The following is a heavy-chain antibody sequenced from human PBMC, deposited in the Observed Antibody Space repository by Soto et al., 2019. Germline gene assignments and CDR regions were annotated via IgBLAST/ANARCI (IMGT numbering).Heavy chain of an antibody. CDR1: GDSMGSGEYY. CDR2: IYYIGTT. J-gene: IGHJ5*02. D-gene: IGHD3-10*01. V-gene: IGHV4-30-4*01. Sequence: QVQLQESGPGLVKPSQTLSLTCTVSGDSMGSGEYYWTWIRQPPGKGLEWIGYIYYIGTTFYNPSLESPVDIAIDTSKNHFSLRLTSVTAADTAVYYCSKGSTYYGFLTWGQGTLVTVSS. CDR3: SKGSTYYGFLT.